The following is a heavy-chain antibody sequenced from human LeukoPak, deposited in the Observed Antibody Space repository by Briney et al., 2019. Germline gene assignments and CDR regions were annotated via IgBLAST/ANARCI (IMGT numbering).Heavy chain of an antibody. CDR2: INPSGGST. CDR1: GYTFTGYY. V-gene: IGHV1-46*01. Sequence: ASVKVSCKASGYTFTGYYMHWVRQAPGQGLEWMGIINPSGGSTSYAQKFQGRVTMTRDTSTSTVYMELSSLRSEDTAVYYCARAAIVVVPAWWFDPWAREPWSPSPQ. J-gene: IGHJ5*02. CDR3: ARAAIVVVPAWWFDP. D-gene: IGHD2-2*01.